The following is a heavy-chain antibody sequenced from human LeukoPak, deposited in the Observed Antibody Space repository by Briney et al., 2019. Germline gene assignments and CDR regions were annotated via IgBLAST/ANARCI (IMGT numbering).Heavy chain of an antibody. J-gene: IGHJ3*02. V-gene: IGHV3-23*01. CDR3: AKDRTSGSIMPDACDI. CDR1: GFTFSSYA. Sequence: GGSLRLSGAASGFTFSSYAMSWVRQAPGKGLEWVSAISGSGGSTYYADSVKGRFTISRDNSRSTMYLQMTSLRSEDTALYYCAKDRTSGSIMPDACDIWGQGTMVIVSS. CDR2: ISGSGGST. D-gene: IGHD1-26*01.